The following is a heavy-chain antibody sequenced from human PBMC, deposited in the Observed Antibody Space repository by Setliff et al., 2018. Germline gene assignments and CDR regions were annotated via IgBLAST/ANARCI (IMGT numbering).Heavy chain of an antibody. CDR2: VYWDDDK. V-gene: IGHV2-5*02. D-gene: IGHD5-18*01. J-gene: IGHJ4*02. CDR3: AHRRGGYSFFDY. CDR1: GFSLTPGVG. Sequence: SGPTLVNPTQTLTLTCTFSGFSLTPGVGVGWIRQPPGKALEWLALVYWDDDKRYSPSLKSRLTITKDTSKNQVVLKMTNMDPVDTATYYCAHRRGGYSFFDYWGQGTLVTVSS.